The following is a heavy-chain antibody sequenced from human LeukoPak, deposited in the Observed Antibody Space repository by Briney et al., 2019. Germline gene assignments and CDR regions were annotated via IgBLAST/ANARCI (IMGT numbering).Heavy chain of an antibody. V-gene: IGHV4-59*01. J-gene: IGHJ5*02. CDR2: IYYSGST. CDR1: GGSISSYY. Sequence: SETLSLTCTVSGGSISSYYWSWVRQPPGKGLEWIGYIYYSGSTNYNPPLKSRVTISVDTSKNQFSLKLSSVTAADTAVYYCAREVRLLYRYVWFDPWGQGTLVTVSS. D-gene: IGHD3-3*01. CDR3: AREVRLLYRYVWFDP.